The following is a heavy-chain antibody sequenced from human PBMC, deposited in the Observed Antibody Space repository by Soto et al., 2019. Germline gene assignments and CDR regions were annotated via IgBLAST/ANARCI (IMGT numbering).Heavy chain of an antibody. CDR3: ARNTGWVGNYYGKAV. Sequence: RESRQVSCKGSGYIFTSYWIFGLRQMPGKGLEWMGIIYPGDSDTRYSPSFQGQVTISADKSISTAYLQWSSLKASDTAMYYCARNTGWVGNYYGKAVWGQGTT. CDR1: GYIFTSYW. V-gene: IGHV5-51*01. J-gene: IGHJ6*01. CDR2: IYPGDSDT. D-gene: IGHD2-8*02.